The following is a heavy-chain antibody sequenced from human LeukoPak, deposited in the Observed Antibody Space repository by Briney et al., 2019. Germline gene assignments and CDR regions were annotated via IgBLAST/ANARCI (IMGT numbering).Heavy chain of an antibody. CDR1: GGSFSGYS. CDR3: ARKEKYYYDSSGYYLFDY. D-gene: IGHD3-22*01. CDR2: INHSGST. J-gene: IGHJ4*02. V-gene: IGHV4-34*01. Sequence: SETLSLTCAVYGGSFSGYSWSWIRQSPGKGLEWIGEINHSGSTNYNPSLKSRVTISVDTSKNQFSLKLSSVTAADTAVYYCARKEKYYYDSSGYYLFDYWGQGTLVTVSS.